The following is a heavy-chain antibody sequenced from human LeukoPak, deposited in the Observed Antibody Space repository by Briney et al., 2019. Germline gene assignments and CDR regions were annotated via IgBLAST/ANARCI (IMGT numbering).Heavy chain of an antibody. Sequence: GGSLRLSCAASGFTFSSYWMSWVRQAPGKGLEWVANINQDGSEKYYVDSVKGRFTISRDNAKTSLYLQMNSLRADDTAVYYCARDRALYDSRRGYYYTEDDYWGQGTLVTVSS. D-gene: IGHD3-3*01. CDR3: ARDRALYDSRRGYYYTEDDY. CDR2: INQDGSEK. J-gene: IGHJ4*02. CDR1: GFTFSSYW. V-gene: IGHV3-7*01.